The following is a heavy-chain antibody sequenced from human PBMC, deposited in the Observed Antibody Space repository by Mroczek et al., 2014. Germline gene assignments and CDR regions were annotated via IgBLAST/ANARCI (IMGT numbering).Heavy chain of an antibody. CDR1: GFTFSSYG. V-gene: IGHV3-30*18. Sequence: ESGGGVVQPGRSLRLSCAASGFTFSSYGMHWVRQAPGKGLEWVAVISYDGSNKYYADSVKGRFTISRDNSKNTLYLQMNSLRAEDTAVYYCAKEGVPTTAMVWENAFDIWGQGTMVTVSS. CDR3: AKEGVPTTAMVWENAFDI. CDR2: ISYDGSNK. D-gene: IGHD5-18*01. J-gene: IGHJ3*02.